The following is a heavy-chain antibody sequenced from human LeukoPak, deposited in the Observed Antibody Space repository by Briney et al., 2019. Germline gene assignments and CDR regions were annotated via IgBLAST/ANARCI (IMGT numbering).Heavy chain of an antibody. CDR1: GYSFTNYW. D-gene: IGHD3-3*01. V-gene: IGHV5-51*01. Sequence: GESLKISCKGSGYSFTNYWIAWVRQMPGKGLEWMGIIYPGDSDTRYSPSFQGQVTISADKSISTAYLQWSTLKASDTAMYYCARGRIFWSGYDESAFDIWGQGTMVTVSS. CDR3: ARGRIFWSGYDESAFDI. J-gene: IGHJ3*02. CDR2: IYPGDSDT.